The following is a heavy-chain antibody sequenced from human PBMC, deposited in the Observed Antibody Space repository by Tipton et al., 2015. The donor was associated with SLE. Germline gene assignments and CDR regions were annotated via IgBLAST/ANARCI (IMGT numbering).Heavy chain of an antibody. D-gene: IGHD7-27*01. CDR2: IYYSGST. CDR3: ARDLLLTGDYYSMDV. Sequence: QLVQSGGGLVQPGRSLRLSCVASGFTFDNYAMHWVRQPPGKGLEWIGYIYYSGSTNYNPSLKSRVTISVDTSKNQFSLKLSSVTAADTAVYYCARDLLLTGDYYSMDVWGQGTTVTVSS. CDR1: GFTFDNYA. V-gene: IGHV4-59*01. J-gene: IGHJ6*02.